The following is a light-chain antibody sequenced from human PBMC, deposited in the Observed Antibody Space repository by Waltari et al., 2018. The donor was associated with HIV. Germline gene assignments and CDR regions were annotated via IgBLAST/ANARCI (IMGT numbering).Light chain of an antibody. J-gene: IGLJ2*01. CDR2: DNT. CDR1: SPNIGSNR. V-gene: IGLV1-51*01. Sequence: QSVLTQPPSVSAAPGQKVTISCSGSSPNIGSNRVFWYQHLPGTAPKLLIYDNTKRPSGIPDRFSGSKSGTLATLGITGLQTGDEADYYCGTWDSSLSAVLFGGGTKLTVL. CDR3: GTWDSSLSAVL.